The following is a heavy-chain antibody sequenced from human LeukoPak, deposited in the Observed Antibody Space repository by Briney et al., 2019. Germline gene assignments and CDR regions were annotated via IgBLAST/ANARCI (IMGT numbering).Heavy chain of an antibody. CDR2: ISGSDATT. V-gene: IGHV3-23*01. CDR1: GFTFSTYD. CDR3: AKEKWLRFDS. D-gene: IGHD5-12*01. J-gene: IGHJ4*02. Sequence: PGGFLRLSCATSGFTFSTYDINWVRQAPGKGLEWVSAISGSDATTYYADSVKGRFTISRDSSKNTVFLQMNNLRADDTAVYFCAKEKWLRFDSWGQGTLVTVSS.